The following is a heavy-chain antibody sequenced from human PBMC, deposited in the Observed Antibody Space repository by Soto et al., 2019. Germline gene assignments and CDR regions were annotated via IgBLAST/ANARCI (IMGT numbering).Heavy chain of an antibody. CDR3: AREKGAVAGYYFEY. J-gene: IGHJ4*02. CDR2: IYYSGST. CDR1: GGSISSGDYY. Sequence: SETLSLTCTVSGGSISSGDYYWSWIRQPPGKGLEGIGYIYYSGSTYYNPSLKSRVTISVDTSENQFSLKLSSVTAADTAVYYCAREKGAVAGYYFEYWGQGTLVTVSS. D-gene: IGHD6-19*01. V-gene: IGHV4-30-4*01.